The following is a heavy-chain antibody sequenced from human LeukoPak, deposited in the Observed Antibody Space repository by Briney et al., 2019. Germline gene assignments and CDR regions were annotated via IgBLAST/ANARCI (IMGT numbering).Heavy chain of an antibody. CDR3: VRMRYYAQGTHDAFFFDS. CDR2: LPNGAGT. J-gene: IGHJ4*02. V-gene: IGHV3-53*01. Sequence: PGGSLSLSRAVSVFTLITNYISGVREAPARGLVWGATLPNGAGTQYADSVRGRFTIPGDISKNTVSLQINNLRAEDTALYYCVRMRYYAQGTHDAFFFDSWGQGTLVTVSS. CDR1: VFTLITNY. D-gene: IGHD3-22*01.